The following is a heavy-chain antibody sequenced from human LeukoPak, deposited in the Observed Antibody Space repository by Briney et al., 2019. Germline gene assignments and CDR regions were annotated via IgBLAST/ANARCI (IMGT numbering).Heavy chain of an antibody. V-gene: IGHV3-9*01. J-gene: IGHJ4*02. D-gene: IGHD6-19*01. CDR1: GFTFDDYA. CDR3: AKDRGSGYLDY. Sequence: GGSLRLSCAASGFTFDDYAIHWVRQPPGKGLEWVSGISWNSGSIGYVDSVKGRFTISRDNSKNTLYLQVNSLRAEDTAVYYCAKDRGSGYLDYWGQGTLVTVSS. CDR2: ISWNSGSI.